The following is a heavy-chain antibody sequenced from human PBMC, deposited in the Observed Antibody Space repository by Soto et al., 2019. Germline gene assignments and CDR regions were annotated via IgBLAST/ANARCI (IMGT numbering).Heavy chain of an antibody. V-gene: IGHV4-30-2*01. D-gene: IGHD4-17*01. CDR1: GGSISSGGYS. CDR2: IYHSGTT. J-gene: IGHJ6*02. Sequence: QLQLQESGSGLVKPSQTLSLTCAVSGGSISSGGYSWSWIRQPPGKGLEWIGYIYHSGTTYYNPSVKSRVTLSVDRSKNQFSRKLSSVTAADTAVYYCATAHCGDYGYGMDVWGQGTTVTVSS. CDR3: ATAHCGDYGYGMDV.